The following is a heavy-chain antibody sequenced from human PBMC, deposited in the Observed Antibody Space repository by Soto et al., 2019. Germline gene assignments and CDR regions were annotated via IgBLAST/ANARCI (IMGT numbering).Heavy chain of an antibody. CDR1: GGSLSNYY. CDR3: ARDKITGLFDY. J-gene: IGHJ4*02. V-gene: IGHV4-59*12. Sequence: SETLSLTCIVSGGSLSNYYWSWIRQPPGKGLEWIGYIYYSGSTNYNPSLTSRVTISVDTSKNQFSLKLSSVTAADTAVYYCARDKITGLFDYWGQGTLVTVSS. D-gene: IGHD2-8*02. CDR2: IYYSGST.